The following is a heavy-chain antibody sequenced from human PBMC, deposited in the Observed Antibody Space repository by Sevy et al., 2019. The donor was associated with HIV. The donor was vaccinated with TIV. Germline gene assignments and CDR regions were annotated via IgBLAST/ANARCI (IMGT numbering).Heavy chain of an antibody. J-gene: IGHJ4*02. CDR2: IYYSGST. Sequence: SETLSLTCTVSGGSISSYYWSWIRQPPGKGLEWIGYIYYSGSTNYNPALKSRVTKSVDTSKNQFSLKLSSVTAADTALYYWARNNWNDYPPRFAFDYWGQGTLVTVSS. D-gene: IGHD1-1*01. V-gene: IGHV4-59*01. CDR1: GGSISSYY. CDR3: ARNNWNDYPPRFAFDY.